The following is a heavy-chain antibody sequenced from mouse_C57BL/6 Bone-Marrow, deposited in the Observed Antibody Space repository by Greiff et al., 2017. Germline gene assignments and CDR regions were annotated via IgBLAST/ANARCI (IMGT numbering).Heavy chain of an antibody. CDR1: GFTFSDYG. Sequence: EVKLVESGGGLVKPGGSLKLSCAASGFTFSDYGMHWVRQAPEKGLEWVAYISSGSSTIYYADTLKGRFTIARDTAKNTLFLQMTSLRSEDTAMYYCARGTGRYFDYWGQGTTLTVSS. CDR2: ISSGSSTI. J-gene: IGHJ2*01. CDR3: ARGTGRYFDY. V-gene: IGHV5-17*01. D-gene: IGHD4-1*01.